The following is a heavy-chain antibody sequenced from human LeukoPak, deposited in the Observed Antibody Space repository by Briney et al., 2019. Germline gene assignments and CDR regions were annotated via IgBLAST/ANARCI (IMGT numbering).Heavy chain of an antibody. CDR3: AREYCSSTSCHYYYGMDV. V-gene: IGHV1-69*04. CDR1: GGTFSSYA. CDR2: IIPILGIA. J-gene: IGHJ6*02. D-gene: IGHD2-2*01. Sequence: GASVKVSCKASGGTFSSYAISWVRQAPGQGLEWMGRIIPILGIANYAQKFQGRVTITADKSTSTAYMELSSLRSEDTAVYYCAREYCSSTSCHYYYGMDVWGQGTTVTVSS.